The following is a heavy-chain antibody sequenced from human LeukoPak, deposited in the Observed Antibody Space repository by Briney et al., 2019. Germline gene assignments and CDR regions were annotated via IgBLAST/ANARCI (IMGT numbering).Heavy chain of an antibody. Sequence: GASVKVSCKASGGTFSSYAISWVRQAPGQGLEWMGGIIPIFGTANYAQKFQGRVTITADESTSTAYMELSSLRSEDTAVYYCARDGAPKEYYYYYQYMDVWGKGTTVTVSS. CDR1: GGTFSSYA. V-gene: IGHV1-69*13. D-gene: IGHD3-16*01. CDR3: ARDGAPKEYYYYYQYMDV. J-gene: IGHJ6*03. CDR2: IIPIFGTA.